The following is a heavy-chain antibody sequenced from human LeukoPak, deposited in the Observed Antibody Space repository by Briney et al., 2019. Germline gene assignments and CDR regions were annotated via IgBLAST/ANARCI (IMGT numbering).Heavy chain of an antibody. Sequence: SETLSLTCTVSGGSISSYYWSWIRQPPGKGLEWIGYIYYSGSTNYNPSLKSRVTISVDTSKNQFSLRLSSVTAADTAVYYCARHGFSYGFWFDPWGQGTQVTVSS. CDR3: ARHGFSYGFWFDP. V-gene: IGHV4-59*08. D-gene: IGHD3/OR15-3a*01. CDR2: IYYSGST. CDR1: GGSISSYY. J-gene: IGHJ5*02.